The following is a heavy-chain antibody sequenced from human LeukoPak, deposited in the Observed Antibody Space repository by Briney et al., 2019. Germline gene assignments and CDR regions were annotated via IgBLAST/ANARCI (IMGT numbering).Heavy chain of an antibody. J-gene: IGHJ6*02. Sequence: PSETLSLTCTVSGYSISSGYYWGWIRQPPGKGLEWIGSIYHSGSTYYNPSLKSRVTISVDTSKNQFSLKLSSVTAADTAVYYCASAIPNGRDGYELVWGQGTPVTVSS. CDR1: GYSISSGYY. CDR3: ASAIPNGRDGYELV. V-gene: IGHV4-38-2*02. CDR2: IYHSGST. D-gene: IGHD5-24*01.